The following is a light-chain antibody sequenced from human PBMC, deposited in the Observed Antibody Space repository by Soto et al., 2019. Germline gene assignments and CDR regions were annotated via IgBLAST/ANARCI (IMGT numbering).Light chain of an antibody. CDR2: GAS. J-gene: IGKJ1*01. Sequence: EIVMTQSTATLSVSPGERATLSCRASQRVGSNLAWYQQKPSQAPRLLIYGASTRATGIPARFSGSGSGTEFTLTISILQSEDFAIYFCQQYNNWPPDRTFGQGTKVEIK. CDR1: QRVGSN. CDR3: QQYNNWPPDRT. V-gene: IGKV3-15*01.